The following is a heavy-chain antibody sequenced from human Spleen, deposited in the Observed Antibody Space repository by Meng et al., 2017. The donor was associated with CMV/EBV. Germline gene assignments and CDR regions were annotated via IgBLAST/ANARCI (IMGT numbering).Heavy chain of an antibody. D-gene: IGHD3-10*01. J-gene: IGHJ5*02. V-gene: IGHV4-30-4*08. Sequence: GSISDGDYFWSWIRQPPGKGLEWIGYIYHSGNTHYNPSLKSRLSISIDSSKNQLSLKLTSLTAADTAVYYCARGGPGLGKLFWFDPWGQGTLVTVSS. CDR1: GSISDGDYF. CDR3: ARGGPGLGKLFWFDP. CDR2: IYHSGNT.